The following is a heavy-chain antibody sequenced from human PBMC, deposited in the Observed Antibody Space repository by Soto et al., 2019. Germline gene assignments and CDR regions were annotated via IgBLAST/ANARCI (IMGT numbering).Heavy chain of an antibody. CDR2: ISATGGGT. CDR1: RFKCSNYA. CDR3: AKDRRAGGNSAFYFDF. Sequence: LXLSYAASRFKCSNYARIWGRQAPVKGLEWVSLISATGGGTYYADSVKGRFTISRDNSHNTLYLQVHSLTAEDTAVYYCAKDRRAGGNSAFYFDFWGQGSQVTVSS. J-gene: IGHJ4*02. V-gene: IGHV3-23*01. D-gene: IGHD3-16*01.